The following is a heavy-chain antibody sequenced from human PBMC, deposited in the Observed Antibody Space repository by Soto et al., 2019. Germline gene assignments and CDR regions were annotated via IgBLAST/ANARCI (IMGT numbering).Heavy chain of an antibody. D-gene: IGHD6-13*01. V-gene: IGHV3-66*01. CDR3: AREKSDGSSWYSSDY. CDR2: IYSGGST. CDR1: GFTVSSNY. Sequence: EVQLVESGGGLVQPGGSLRLSCAASGFTVSSNYMSWVRQATGKGLEWVSVIYSGGSTYHADSVKGRFTISRDNSKNTLYLQMNSLSAEDTAVYYCAREKSDGSSWYSSDYWGQGTLVTVSS. J-gene: IGHJ4*02.